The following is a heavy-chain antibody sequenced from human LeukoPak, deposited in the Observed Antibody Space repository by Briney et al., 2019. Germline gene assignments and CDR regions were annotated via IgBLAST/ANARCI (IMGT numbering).Heavy chain of an antibody. Sequence: SETLSLTCAGYGESFSGYYWSWIRQPPGKGLEWIGEINHSGSTNYNPSLKSRVTISVDTSKNKFSLKLSSVTAADTAVYYCAREKGRYYGSGSYVYWGQGTLVTVSS. CDR1: GESFSGYY. CDR3: AREKGRYYGSGSYVY. J-gene: IGHJ4*02. V-gene: IGHV4-34*01. CDR2: INHSGST. D-gene: IGHD3-10*01.